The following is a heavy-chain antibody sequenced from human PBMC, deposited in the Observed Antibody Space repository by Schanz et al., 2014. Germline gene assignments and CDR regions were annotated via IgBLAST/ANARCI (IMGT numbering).Heavy chain of an antibody. CDR2: MYINSGST. CDR3: ARDGGRDGYNLAFDV. V-gene: IGHV3-53*01. CDR1: GFTVSSNY. Sequence: EVQLVESGGGLIQPGGSLRLSCVASGFTVSSNYMSWVRQAPGKGLEWFSSMYINSGSTQYADSVKGRFIISRDSSKNTLFLQMNSRRAADTAVYFCARDGGRDGYNLAFDVWGQGTLVTVSS. D-gene: IGHD5-12*01. J-gene: IGHJ3*01.